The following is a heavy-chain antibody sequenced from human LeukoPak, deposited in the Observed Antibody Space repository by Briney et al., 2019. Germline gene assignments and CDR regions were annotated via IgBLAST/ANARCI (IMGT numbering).Heavy chain of an antibody. Sequence: GSSVKVSCKASGGTFSSYAISWVRQAPGQGLEWMGRIIPILGIANYAQKFQGRVTITADKSTSTAYMELSSLRSEDTAVYYCATGHRPIPEAFDIWGQGTMVTVSS. CDR2: IIPILGIA. D-gene: IGHD1-14*01. V-gene: IGHV1-69*04. CDR1: GGTFSSYA. CDR3: ATGHRPIPEAFDI. J-gene: IGHJ3*02.